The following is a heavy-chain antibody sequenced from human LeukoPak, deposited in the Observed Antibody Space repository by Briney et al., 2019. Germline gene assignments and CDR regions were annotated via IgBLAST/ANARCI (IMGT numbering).Heavy chain of an antibody. CDR3: ARPFDY. CDR2: IYYSGST. J-gene: IGHJ4*02. V-gene: IGHV4-34*01. Sequence: PSETLSLTCAVYGGSFSGYYWSWIRQPPGKGLEWIGSIYYSGSTYYNPSLKSRVTISVDTSKNQFSLKLSSVTAADTAVYYCARPFDYWGQGTLVTVSS. CDR1: GGSFSGYY.